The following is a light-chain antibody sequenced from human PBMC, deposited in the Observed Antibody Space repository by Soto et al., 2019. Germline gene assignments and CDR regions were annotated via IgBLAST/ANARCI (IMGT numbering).Light chain of an antibody. Sequence: ENVLTQSPGTLSLSPGERATLSCRASQSISSSYLAWYQQKPGQPPRLLMYGASNRATGIPDRFSGSGSGTDFTLTISRLEPGDFAVYYCQQYSGSPPLTFGGGTKVEIK. J-gene: IGKJ4*01. CDR1: QSISSSY. V-gene: IGKV3-20*01. CDR2: GAS. CDR3: QQYSGSPPLT.